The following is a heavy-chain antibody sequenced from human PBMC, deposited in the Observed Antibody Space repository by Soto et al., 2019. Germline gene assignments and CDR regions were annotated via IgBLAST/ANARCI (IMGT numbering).Heavy chain of an antibody. Sequence: GGSLRLSCAASGFTFSNAWMSWVRQAPGKGLEWVGRIKSKTDGGTTDYAAPVKGRFTISRDDSKNTLYLQMNSLKTEDTAVYYCTTVQYSGYDLDYYYYMDIWGKGTTVTVSS. V-gene: IGHV3-15*01. CDR3: TTVQYSGYDLDYYYYMDI. D-gene: IGHD5-12*01. J-gene: IGHJ6*03. CDR1: GFTFSNAW. CDR2: IKSKTDGGTT.